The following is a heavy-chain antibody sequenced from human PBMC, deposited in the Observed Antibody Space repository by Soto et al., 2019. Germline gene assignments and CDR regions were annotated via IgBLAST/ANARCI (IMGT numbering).Heavy chain of an antibody. Sequence: EVQLVESGGGLVKPGGSLRLSCAASGFTFSSYSMNWVRQAPGKGLEWVSSISSSSSYIYYADSVKGRFTISRDNAKNSLYLQMNSLRAEDTAVYYCARGSGWYTYDAFDIWGQGTMVTVSS. D-gene: IGHD6-19*01. V-gene: IGHV3-21*01. CDR2: ISSSSSYI. J-gene: IGHJ3*02. CDR3: ARGSGWYTYDAFDI. CDR1: GFTFSSYS.